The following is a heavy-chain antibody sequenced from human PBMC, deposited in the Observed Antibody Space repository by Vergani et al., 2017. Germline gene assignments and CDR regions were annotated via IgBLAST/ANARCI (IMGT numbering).Heavy chain of an antibody. D-gene: IGHD2-2*01. CDR1: GLTFNSYA. CDR3: AKVCGSTSCPYGGGAFDV. Sequence: QLLESGGGLIQPGGSLRLSCAASGLTFNSYAMTWVRQAPGKGLEGVSGINNNGGSTYYADSVKGRFTISRDNSKNTLYLQMTDLRAEDTATYYCAKVCGSTSCPYGGGAFDVWGHGTMVTVSS. V-gene: IGHV3-23*01. J-gene: IGHJ3*01. CDR2: INNNGGST.